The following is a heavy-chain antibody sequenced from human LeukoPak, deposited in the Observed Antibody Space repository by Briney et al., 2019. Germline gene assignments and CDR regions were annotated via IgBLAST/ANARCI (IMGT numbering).Heavy chain of an antibody. CDR3: AKALEEYDILTGPFN. J-gene: IGHJ4*02. Sequence: GGSLRLSCAASGFTFSSYAMSWVRQAPGKWLEWVSAISGSGGSTYYADSVKGRFTISRDNSKNTLYLQMNSLRAEDTAVYYCAKALEEYDILTGPFNWGQGTLVTVSS. V-gene: IGHV3-23*01. CDR1: GFTFSSYA. CDR2: ISGSGGST. D-gene: IGHD3-9*01.